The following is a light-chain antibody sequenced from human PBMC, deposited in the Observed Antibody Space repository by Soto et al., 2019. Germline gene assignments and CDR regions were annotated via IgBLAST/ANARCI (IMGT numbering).Light chain of an antibody. J-gene: IGKJ3*01. CDR1: QSVGSQ. Sequence: EIVMTQSPATLSVSPGERASLSCRASQSVGSQLAWYQHKPAQAPRLLIYDASTRATGFPARFSGSGSGTEFTLTISSLQPEDFAVYYCQQYNNWPPFTFGPGTKVDIK. CDR2: DAS. CDR3: QQYNNWPPFT. V-gene: IGKV3-15*01.